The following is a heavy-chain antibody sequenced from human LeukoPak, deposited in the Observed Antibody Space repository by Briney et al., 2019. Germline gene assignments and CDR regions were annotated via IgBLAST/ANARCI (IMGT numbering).Heavy chain of an antibody. CDR2: INPNSGGT. CDR3: ARVVEDEGYYFDY. V-gene: IGHV1-2*02. CDR1: GYTFTGYY. Sequence: ASVKVSCKASGYTFTGYYMHWVRQAPGQGLEWMGWINPNSGGTNYAQKFQGRVTMTRDTSISTAYMELSRLRSDDTAVYYCARVVEDEGYYFDYWGQGTLVTVSS. J-gene: IGHJ4*02.